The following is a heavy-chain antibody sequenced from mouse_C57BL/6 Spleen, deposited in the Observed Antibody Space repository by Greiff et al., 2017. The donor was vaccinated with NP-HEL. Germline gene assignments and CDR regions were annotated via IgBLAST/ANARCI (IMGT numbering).Heavy chain of an antibody. J-gene: IGHJ1*03. CDR1: GYTFTSYW. Sequence: VQLQQPGAELVRPGSSVKLSCKASGYTFTSYWMDWVKQRPGQGLEWIGNIYPSDSETHYNQKFKDKATLTVDKSSSTAYMQLSSLTSEDSAVYYCAREGGTGTWYFDVWGTGTTVTVSS. CDR3: AREGGTGTWYFDV. D-gene: IGHD4-1*01. CDR2: IYPSDSET. V-gene: IGHV1-61*01.